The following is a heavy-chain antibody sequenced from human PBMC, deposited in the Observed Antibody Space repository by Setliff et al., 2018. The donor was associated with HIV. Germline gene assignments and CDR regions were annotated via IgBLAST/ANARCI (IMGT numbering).Heavy chain of an antibody. Sequence: SETLSLTCTISGGSISSYYWSWIRQPPGKGLEWIGNIHSSGSTNYNPSLKSRVTITVDTSKNQFSLKLSSVTAADTAVYYCARHVPRSSRIDYWGQGTLVTVSS. CDR1: GGSISSYY. D-gene: IGHD6-13*01. J-gene: IGHJ4*02. V-gene: IGHV4-4*09. CDR3: ARHVPRSSRIDY. CDR2: IHSSGST.